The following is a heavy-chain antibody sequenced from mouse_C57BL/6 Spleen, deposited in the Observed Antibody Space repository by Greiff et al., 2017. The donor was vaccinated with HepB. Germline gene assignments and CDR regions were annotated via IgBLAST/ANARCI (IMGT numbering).Heavy chain of an antibody. CDR2: IDPEDGET. Sequence: EVKLEESGAELVKPGASVKLSCTASGFNIKDYYMHWVKQRTEQGLEWIGRIDPEDGETKYAPKFQGKATITADTSSNTAYLQLSSLTSEDTAVYYCARTVVAPYWYFDVWGTGTTVTVSS. V-gene: IGHV14-2*01. CDR1: GFNIKDYY. D-gene: IGHD1-1*01. J-gene: IGHJ1*03. CDR3: ARTVVAPYWYFDV.